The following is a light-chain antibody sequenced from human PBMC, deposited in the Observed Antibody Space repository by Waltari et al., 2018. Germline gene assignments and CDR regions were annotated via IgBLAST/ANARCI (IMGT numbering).Light chain of an antibody. J-gene: IGKJ1*01. CDR1: QSILDSSNNKNY. V-gene: IGKV4-1*01. CDR3: QQYYSAPWT. Sequence: DIVMTQSPDSLAVSLGERATINCQASQSILDSSNNKNYLTWFHQKPGQPPKLLIYWASTRQSGVPDRFSGSGSGTDFTLTISSLQAEDVAVYYCQQYYSAPWTFGQGTKVEIK. CDR2: WAS.